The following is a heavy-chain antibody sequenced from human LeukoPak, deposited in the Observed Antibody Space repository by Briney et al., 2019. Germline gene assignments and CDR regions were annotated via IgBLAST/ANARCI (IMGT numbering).Heavy chain of an antibody. Sequence: SETLSLTCTVSGGSISSGNYYWSWIRKPAGKGLEWIGRIYTSGSTNYNPSLKSRVTISVDTSKNQFSLKLSSVTAADTAVYYCARSSGSYPPSDYWGQGTLVTVSS. V-gene: IGHV4-61*02. D-gene: IGHD1-26*01. CDR2: IYTSGST. CDR1: GGSISSGNYY. CDR3: ARSSGSYPPSDY. J-gene: IGHJ4*02.